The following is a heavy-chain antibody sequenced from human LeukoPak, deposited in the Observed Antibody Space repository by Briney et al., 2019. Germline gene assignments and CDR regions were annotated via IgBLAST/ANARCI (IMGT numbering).Heavy chain of an antibody. CDR1: GGSFSGYY. J-gene: IGHJ4*02. Sequence: PSETLSLTCAVYGGSFSGYYWSWIRQPPGKGLEWIGEINHSGSTNYNPSLKSRVTISVDTSKNQFSLKLSSVTAADTATYYCARKTVTEGVDYWGQGTLVNVSS. D-gene: IGHD1-14*01. CDR2: INHSGST. V-gene: IGHV4-34*01. CDR3: ARKTVTEGVDY.